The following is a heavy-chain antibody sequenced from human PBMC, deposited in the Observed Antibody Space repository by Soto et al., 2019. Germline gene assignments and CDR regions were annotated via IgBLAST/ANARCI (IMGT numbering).Heavy chain of an antibody. D-gene: IGHD2-15*01. CDR2: IVVGSGNT. J-gene: IGHJ6*02. V-gene: IGHV1-58*01. Sequence: SVKVSCKASGFTFTSSAVQWVRQARGQRLEWIGWIVVGSGNTNYAQKFQERVTITRDMSTSTAYMELSSLRSEDTAVYYCAARVVVAATKGYGMDVWGQGTTVTVSS. CDR3: AARVVVAATKGYGMDV. CDR1: GFTFTSSA.